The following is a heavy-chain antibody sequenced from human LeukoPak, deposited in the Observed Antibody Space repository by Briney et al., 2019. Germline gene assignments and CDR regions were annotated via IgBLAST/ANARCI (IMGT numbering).Heavy chain of an antibody. Sequence: GGSLRLSCAASGFTFSDYYMSWIRQAPGKGLEWVSYISSSGSTMYYADSVKGRFTISRYNAKNSLYLQMNSLRAEDTAVYYCARDFRFYGSGSPPGYWGQGTLVTVSS. J-gene: IGHJ4*02. CDR1: GFTFSDYY. D-gene: IGHD3-10*01. V-gene: IGHV3-11*04. CDR3: ARDFRFYGSGSPPGY. CDR2: ISSSGSTM.